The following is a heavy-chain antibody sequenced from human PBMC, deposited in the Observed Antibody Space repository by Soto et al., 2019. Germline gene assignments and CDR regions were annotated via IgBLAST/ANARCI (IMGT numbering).Heavy chain of an antibody. CDR1: GFTFSSYS. V-gene: IGHV3-48*01. J-gene: IGHJ4*02. CDR3: ARDAPPDDY. CDR2: ISSSSSTI. Sequence: GGSLRLSCAASGFTFSSYSMNWVRQAPGKGLEWVSYISSSSSTIYYADSVKGRFTISRDNAKNSLYLRMNSLRAEDTAVYYCARDAPPDDYWGQGTLVTVSS.